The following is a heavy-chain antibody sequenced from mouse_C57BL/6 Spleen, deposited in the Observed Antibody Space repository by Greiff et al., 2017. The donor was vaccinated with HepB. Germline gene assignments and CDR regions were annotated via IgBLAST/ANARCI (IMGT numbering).Heavy chain of an antibody. CDR3: ARHRYYYGSSYDYAMDY. Sequence: EVKLVESGGGLVKPGGSLKLSCAASGFTFSSYTMSWVRQTPEKRLEWVATISGGGGNTYYPDSVKGRFTISRDNAKNTLYLQMSSLRSEDTALYYCARHRYYYGSSYDYAMDYWGQGTSVTVSS. CDR2: ISGGGGNT. D-gene: IGHD1-1*01. V-gene: IGHV5-9*01. J-gene: IGHJ4*01. CDR1: GFTFSSYT.